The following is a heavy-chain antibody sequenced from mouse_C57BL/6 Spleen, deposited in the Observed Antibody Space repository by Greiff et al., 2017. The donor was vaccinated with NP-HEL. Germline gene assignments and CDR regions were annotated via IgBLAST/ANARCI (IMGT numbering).Heavy chain of an antibody. D-gene: IGHD2-5*01. CDR2: IRSKSNNYAT. CDR3: VRHAYYSNSPWFAY. J-gene: IGHJ3*01. V-gene: IGHV10-1*01. CDR1: GFSFNTYA. Sequence: EVKVVESGGGLVQPKGSLKLSCAASGFSFNTYAMNWVRQAPGKGLEWVARIRSKSNNYATYYADSVKDRFTISRDDSESMLYLQMNNLKTEDTAMYYCVRHAYYSNSPWFAYWGQGTLVTVSA.